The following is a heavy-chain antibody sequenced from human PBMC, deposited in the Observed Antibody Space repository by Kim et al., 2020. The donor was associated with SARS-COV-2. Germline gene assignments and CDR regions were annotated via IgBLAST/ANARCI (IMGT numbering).Heavy chain of an antibody. J-gene: IGHJ4*02. D-gene: IGHD3-3*01. V-gene: IGHV7-4-1*02. CDR1: GYTFTSYA. CDR3: ARDSGEDDFQGLEY. Sequence: ASVKVSCKASGYTFTSYAVQWVRQAPGQGLEWMGWINTNTGDPTYAQDFTGRFVFSLDTSVSTAYLQITSLKADDTAVYYCARDSGEDDFQGLEYWGQG. CDR2: INTNTGDP.